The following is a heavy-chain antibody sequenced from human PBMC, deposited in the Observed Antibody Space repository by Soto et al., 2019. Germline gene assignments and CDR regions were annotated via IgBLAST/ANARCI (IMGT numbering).Heavy chain of an antibody. CDR3: AKFRGQAYGDYYLDS. CDR2: ISGRGTT. D-gene: IGHD2-21*02. V-gene: IGHV3-23*01. Sequence: EVQLLESGGGLVQSGGSLRLSCAASGFTFGTYAMSWVRQAPGKGLEWVSGISGRGTTFYADSVKGRFTISRDNSRNTVHLEMNNVRAEDMAFYYCAKFRGQAYGDYYLDSWGQGTLVTVSS. CDR1: GFTFGTYA. J-gene: IGHJ4*02.